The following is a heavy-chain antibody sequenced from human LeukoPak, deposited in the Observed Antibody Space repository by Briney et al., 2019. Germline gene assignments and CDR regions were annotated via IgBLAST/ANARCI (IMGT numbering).Heavy chain of an antibody. CDR2: IYYSGST. J-gene: IGHJ4*02. CDR3: AGAPYYYDSSGYYSYYFDY. Sequence: SETLSLTCTVSGGSISSSSYYWGWIRQPPGKGLEWIGSIYYSGSTYYNPSLKSRVTISVDTSKNQFSLKLSSVTAADTAVYYCAGAPYYYDSSGYYSYYFDYWGQGTLVTVSS. V-gene: IGHV4-39*07. D-gene: IGHD3-22*01. CDR1: GGSISSSSYY.